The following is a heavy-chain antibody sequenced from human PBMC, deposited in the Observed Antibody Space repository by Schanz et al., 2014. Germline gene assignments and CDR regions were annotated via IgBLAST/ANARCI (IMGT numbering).Heavy chain of an antibody. CDR3: ASGMVRGVTDY. CDR2: INPNSGAT. Sequence: QVQLVQSGAEVKKPGASVKVSCKASGYTFTVYYMHWVRQAPGQGLEWLGWINPNSGATSSAQKFQGRVTMTRDTSISTAYMELSRLRSDDTAVYYCASGMVRGVTDYWGQGTLVTVSS. J-gene: IGHJ4*02. CDR1: GYTFTVYY. V-gene: IGHV1-2*02. D-gene: IGHD3-10*01.